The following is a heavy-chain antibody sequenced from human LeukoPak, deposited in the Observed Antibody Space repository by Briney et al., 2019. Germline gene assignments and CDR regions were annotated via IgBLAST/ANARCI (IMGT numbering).Heavy chain of an antibody. CDR1: GFTVSSNY. CDR2: INRDGSRT. Sequence: PGGSLRLSCAASGFTVSSNYMSWVRQVPGKGLVWVSRINRDGSRTDYADSVKGRFTIYRDNAKNTLYLQMNSLRAEDTAVYYCASEGGDYGDPWGQGTLVTVSS. J-gene: IGHJ5*02. V-gene: IGHV3-74*01. D-gene: IGHD4/OR15-4a*01. CDR3: ASEGGDYGDP.